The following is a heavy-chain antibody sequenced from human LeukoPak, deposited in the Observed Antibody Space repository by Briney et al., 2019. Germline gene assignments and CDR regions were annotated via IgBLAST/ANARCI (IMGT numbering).Heavy chain of an antibody. J-gene: IGHJ6*03. CDR1: GYTFTSYG. Sequence: ASVKVSCKASGYTFTSYGISWVRQAPGPGLEWMGWISAYNGNTNYAQKLQGRVTMTTDTSTSTAYMELRSLRSDDTAVYYCAGGIRGNYYYYYMDVWGKGTTVTVSS. D-gene: IGHD3-10*01. CDR3: AGGIRGNYYYYYMDV. CDR2: ISAYNGNT. V-gene: IGHV1-18*01.